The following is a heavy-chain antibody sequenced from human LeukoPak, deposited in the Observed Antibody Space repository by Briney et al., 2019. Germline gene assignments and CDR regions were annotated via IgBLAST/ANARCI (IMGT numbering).Heavy chain of an antibody. J-gene: IGHJ4*02. CDR3: ARGTGWYHFDY. Sequence: GASVKVSCKASGYTFTGSYMHWVRQAPGQGLEWMGWINPNSGDTNYAQRFQGAVTMTRDTSIGTAYMELSRLTSDDTAVYYCARGTGWYHFDYWGQGTLVTVSS. D-gene: IGHD6-19*01. CDR1: GYTFTGSY. V-gene: IGHV1-2*02. CDR2: INPNSGDT.